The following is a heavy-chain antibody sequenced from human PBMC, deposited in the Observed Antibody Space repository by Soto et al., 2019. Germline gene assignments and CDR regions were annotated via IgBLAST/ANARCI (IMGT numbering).Heavy chain of an antibody. Sequence: ADTLSLTCTVSGGSISSSSYYWGWIRQPPGKGLEWIGSIYYSGSTYYNPSLKSRVTISVDTSKNQFSLKLSSVTAADTAVYYCARQNVSPADYYYGMDVWGQGTTVTVSS. CDR3: ARQNVSPADYYYGMDV. CDR2: IYYSGST. CDR1: GGSISSSSYY. V-gene: IGHV4-39*01. J-gene: IGHJ6*02.